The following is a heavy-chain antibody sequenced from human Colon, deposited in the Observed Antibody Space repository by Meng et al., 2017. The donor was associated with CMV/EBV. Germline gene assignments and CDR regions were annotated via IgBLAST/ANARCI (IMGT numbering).Heavy chain of an antibody. CDR1: GGSISPYY. V-gene: IGHV4-59*01. D-gene: IGHD3-10*01. CDR2: IYYTGAT. J-gene: IGHJ4*02. CDR3: ARTQLWFGASYYSDY. Sequence: SETLSLTCTVSGGSISPYYWSWIRQPPGKGLEWIGYIYYTGATDYNPSLKSRVTISVDASKIQVSLKVRPVTAADTAVYFCARTQLWFGASYYSDYWGQGTLVTVSS.